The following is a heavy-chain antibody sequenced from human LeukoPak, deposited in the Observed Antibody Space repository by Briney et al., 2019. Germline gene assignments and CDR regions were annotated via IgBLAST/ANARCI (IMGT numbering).Heavy chain of an antibody. CDR1: GGSIRSHY. CDR3: ARGGSGSSWEWNYYYYYMDV. J-gene: IGHJ6*03. Sequence: SETLSLTCIVSGGSIRSHYWSWIRQSPGKGLEWIGYIYYSGSTNYNPSLKSRVTISVDTSRKHFSLKLRSVTAADTAVYYCARGGSGSSWEWNYYYYYMDVWGKGTTVTISS. V-gene: IGHV4-59*11. CDR2: IYYSGST. D-gene: IGHD3-10*01.